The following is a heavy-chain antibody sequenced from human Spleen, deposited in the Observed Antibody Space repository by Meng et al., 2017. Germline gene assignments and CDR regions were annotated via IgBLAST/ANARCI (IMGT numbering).Heavy chain of an antibody. CDR1: GFTFDDYG. D-gene: IGHD2-21*01. Sequence: GGSLRLSCAASGFTFDDYGMNWVRQTPAKGLEWVSHINWNGGSTDYADSVRGRFTISRDNAKNSLHLQMDSLRAEDTAVYYCARDFHHGGDYFDYWGQGTLVTVS. V-gene: IGHV3-20*04. J-gene: IGHJ4*02. CDR3: ARDFHHGGDYFDY. CDR2: INWNGGST.